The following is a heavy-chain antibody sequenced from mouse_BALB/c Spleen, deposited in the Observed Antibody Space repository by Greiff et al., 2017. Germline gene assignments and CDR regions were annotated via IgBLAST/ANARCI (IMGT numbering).Heavy chain of an antibody. CDR1: GYTFSSYW. CDR2: IFPGNGST. CDR3: ARGGYGSTYGYFDV. Sequence: QVQLQQSGAELMKPGASVKISCKATGYTFSSYWIEWVKQRPGHGLEWIGKIFPGNGSTNYNEKFKGKATFTADTSSTTAYMQLSSLTSEDSAVYYCARGGYGSTYGYFDVWGAGTTVTVSS. J-gene: IGHJ1*01. V-gene: IGHV1-9*01. D-gene: IGHD1-1*01.